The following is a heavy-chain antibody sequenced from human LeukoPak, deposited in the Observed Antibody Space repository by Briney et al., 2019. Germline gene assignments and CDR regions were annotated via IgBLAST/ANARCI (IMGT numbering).Heavy chain of an antibody. J-gene: IGHJ3*02. CDR2: ISYDGSNK. D-gene: IGHD3-10*01. Sequence: GRSLRLSCAASGITLSSYDMHWFRQAPAKALEWVAVISYDGSNKDYADSVKGRFTISRDNSKNTLDLQMNSLRAEDTAVYYCAKDRGVWAFDIWGQGTMVTVSS. CDR3: AKDRGVWAFDI. V-gene: IGHV3-30-3*01. CDR1: GITLSSYD.